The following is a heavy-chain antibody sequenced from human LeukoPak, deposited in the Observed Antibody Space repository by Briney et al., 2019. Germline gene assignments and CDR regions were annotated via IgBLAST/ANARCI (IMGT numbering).Heavy chain of an antibody. Sequence: SETLSLTCTVSGGSISGYYWSWIRQPPGKGLEWIGYIYYSGGINYNPSLKSRVTISVDTSKNQFSLRLSSVTAADTAVYYCARHPGVAVAGTREGFDIWGQGTMVTVSS. CDR3: ARHPGVAVAGTREGFDI. V-gene: IGHV4-59*08. CDR2: IYYSGGI. CDR1: GGSISGYY. D-gene: IGHD6-13*01. J-gene: IGHJ3*02.